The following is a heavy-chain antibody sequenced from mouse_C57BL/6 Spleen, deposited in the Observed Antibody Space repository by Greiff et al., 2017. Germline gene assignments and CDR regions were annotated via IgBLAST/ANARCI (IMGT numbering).Heavy chain of an antibody. CDR2: IHPNSGST. CDR1: GYTFTSYW. Sequence: VQLQQPGAELVKPGASVKLSCKASGYTFTSYWMHWVKQRPGQGLEWIGMIHPNSGSTNYNEKFKSKATLTVDKSSSTAYMQLSSLTSEDSAVYYCAGYYYGSSYEAYWGQGTLVTVSA. D-gene: IGHD1-1*01. CDR3: AGYYYGSSYEAY. V-gene: IGHV1-64*01. J-gene: IGHJ3*01.